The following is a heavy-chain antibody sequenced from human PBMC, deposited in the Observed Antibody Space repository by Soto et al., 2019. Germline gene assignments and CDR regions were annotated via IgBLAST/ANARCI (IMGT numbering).Heavy chain of an antibody. J-gene: IGHJ6*02. CDR3: AAPRDEYGSGVSWFTYGMDI. V-gene: IGHV3-23*01. CDR2: LDGAGGST. CDR1: GFTFSDFA. D-gene: IGHD3-10*01. Sequence: SGGSLRLSCLASGFTFSDFAMTWVRHVPGRGLEWVASLDGAGGSTYYAGSVRGRFSISRDNSQNTLFLQMKRLTVDDTAIYYCAAPRDEYGSGVSWFTYGMDIWGQGTTVTVSS.